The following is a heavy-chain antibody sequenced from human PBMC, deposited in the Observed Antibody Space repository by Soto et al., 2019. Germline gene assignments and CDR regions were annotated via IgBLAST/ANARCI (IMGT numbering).Heavy chain of an antibody. J-gene: IGHJ4*02. Sequence: GGSLRLSCAASGLTFNNAWMTWVRQAPGKGLEWVGRIKSESHGGTTDYAAPVKGRFTISRDDSKNTLYLQMNSLKTEDTAVYYCTTDHHTMTTVLSPLDYWGQGTLVTVSS. D-gene: IGHD4-4*01. CDR2: IKSESHGGTT. CDR1: GLTFNNAW. V-gene: IGHV3-15*01. CDR3: TTDHHTMTTVLSPLDY.